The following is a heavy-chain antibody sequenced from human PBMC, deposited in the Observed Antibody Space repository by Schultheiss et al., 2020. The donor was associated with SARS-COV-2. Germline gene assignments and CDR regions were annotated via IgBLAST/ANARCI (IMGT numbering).Heavy chain of an antibody. V-gene: IGHV3-23*01. CDR3: AKDRIPAAMFDP. CDR2: ISGSGGST. CDR1: GFTFSSYG. D-gene: IGHD2-2*01. Sequence: GGSLRLSCAASGFTFSSYGMHWVRQAPGKGLEWVSAISGSGGSTYYADSVKGRFTISRDNSKNTLYLQMNSLRAEDTAVYYCAKDRIPAAMFDPWGQGTLVTVSS. J-gene: IGHJ5*02.